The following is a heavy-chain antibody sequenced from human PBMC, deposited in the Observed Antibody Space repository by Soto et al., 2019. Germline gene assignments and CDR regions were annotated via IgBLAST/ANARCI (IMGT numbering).Heavy chain of an antibody. J-gene: IGHJ3*02. V-gene: IGHV3-23*01. CDR2: ISGSGGST. CDR1: GFTFSSYA. CDR3: AKARDVRDAFDI. D-gene: IGHD3-10*01. Sequence: GGSLRLSCAASGFTFSSYAMSWVRQAPGKGLEWVSAISGSGGSTYYADSVKGWFTISRDNSKNTLYLQMNSLRAEDTAVYYCAKARDVRDAFDIWGQGTMVTVSS.